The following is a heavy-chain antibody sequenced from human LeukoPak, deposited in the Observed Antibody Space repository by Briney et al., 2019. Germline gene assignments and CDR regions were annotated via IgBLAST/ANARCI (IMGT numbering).Heavy chain of an antibody. J-gene: IGHJ6*02. D-gene: IGHD5-24*01. V-gene: IGHV3-23*01. CDR2: ISGSGGST. Sequence: GGSLRLSCAASGFTFSSYAMSWVRQAPGKGLEWVSAISGSGGSTYYADSVKGRFTISRDNSKNTLYLQMNSLRAEDTAVYYCANLGSSGRWLQLYYGSDGMDVWGQGTTVTVSS. CDR1: GFTFSSYA. CDR3: ANLGSSGRWLQLYYGSDGMDV.